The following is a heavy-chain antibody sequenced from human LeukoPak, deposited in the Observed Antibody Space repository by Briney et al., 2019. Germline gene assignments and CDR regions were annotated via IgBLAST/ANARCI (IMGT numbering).Heavy chain of an antibody. CDR3: ARSNPMDYDSSGYYIDY. D-gene: IGHD3-22*01. J-gene: IGHJ4*02. CDR1: GGSISHYF. CDR2: IYYSGST. V-gene: IGHV4-59*12. Sequence: PSETLSLTCTVSGGSISHYFWSWIRQPPGKALEWIGYIYYSGSTYYNPSLKSRVTISVDTSKNQFSLKLSSVTAADTAVYYCARSNPMDYDSSGYYIDYWGQGTLVTVSS.